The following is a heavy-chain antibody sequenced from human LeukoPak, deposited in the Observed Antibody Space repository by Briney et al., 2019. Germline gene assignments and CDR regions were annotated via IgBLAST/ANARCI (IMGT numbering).Heavy chain of an antibody. CDR1: GYTFTSYY. J-gene: IGHJ4*02. CDR2: INPNSGCT. Sequence: ASVKVSCKASGYTFTSYYMRWVRQAPGQGREGMGWINPNSGCTNYAQKFPGRVNMTRDTSISTAYMELSRLRSDDTAVYYCAREIYGGNSGGCDYWGQGTLVTVSS. D-gene: IGHD4-23*01. V-gene: IGHV1-2*02. CDR3: AREIYGGNSGGCDY.